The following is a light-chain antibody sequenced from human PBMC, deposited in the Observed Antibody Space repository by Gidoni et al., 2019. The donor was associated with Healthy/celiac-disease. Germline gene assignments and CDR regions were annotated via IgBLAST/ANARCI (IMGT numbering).Light chain of an antibody. CDR1: SSTIGAGYD. CDR3: QSYDSSLSGYYV. J-gene: IGLJ1*01. Sequence: QSVLTQPPPASGAPGQRVTISCTGSSSTIGAGYDVHWYQQLPGTAPKLLIYGNSNRPSGVPDRFSGSKSGTSTSLAITGLQAEDEADYYCQSYDSSLSGYYVFGTGTKVTVL. CDR2: GNS. V-gene: IGLV1-40*01.